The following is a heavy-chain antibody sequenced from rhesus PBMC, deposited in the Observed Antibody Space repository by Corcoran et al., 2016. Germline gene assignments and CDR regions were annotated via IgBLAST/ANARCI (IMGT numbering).Heavy chain of an antibody. CDR2: INGNSGST. Sequence: QVQLQESGPGLVKPLETLSLTCAVSGGSISSNSWRWIRQPLGKGLEWIGEINGNSGSTYYNPSLKSRVTISKDASKNQFSLKLSSVTAADTAVYYCARLPKMIVVTDYWGQGVLVTVSS. V-gene: IGHV4-80*01. CDR1: GGSISSNS. J-gene: IGHJ4*01. D-gene: IGHD3-28*01. CDR3: ARLPKMIVVTDY.